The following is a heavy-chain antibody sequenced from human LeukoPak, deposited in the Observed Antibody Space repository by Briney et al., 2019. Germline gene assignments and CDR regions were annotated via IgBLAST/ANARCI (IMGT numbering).Heavy chain of an antibody. J-gene: IGHJ6*03. CDR3: ARGPYFASSSGYYYYYMDV. V-gene: IGHV3-74*01. D-gene: IGHD6-6*01. CDR1: GFTFSRYW. CDR2: INPDGSPT. Sequence: RPGGFLRLSCAASGFTFSRYWMHWVRQAPGKGLVWVSRINPDGSPTTYADSVKGRFTISRDNAKNTLYLQMNSLRAEDTAVYYCARGPYFASSSGYYYYYMDVWGKGTTVTVSS.